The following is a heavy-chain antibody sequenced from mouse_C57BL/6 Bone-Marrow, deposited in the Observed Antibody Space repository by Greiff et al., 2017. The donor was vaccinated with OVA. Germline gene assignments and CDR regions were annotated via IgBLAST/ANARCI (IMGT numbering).Heavy chain of an antibody. CDR3: ARDSGNYVDY. V-gene: IGHV5-12*01. Sequence: EVQLVESGGGLVQPGGSLKLSCAASGFTFSDYYMYWVRQTPEKRLEWVAYISNGGGSTYYPDTVKGRFTISRDNAKNTLYLQMSRLKSEDTAMYYCARDSGNYVDYWGQGTTLTVSS. J-gene: IGHJ2*01. CDR1: GFTFSDYY. CDR2: ISNGGGST.